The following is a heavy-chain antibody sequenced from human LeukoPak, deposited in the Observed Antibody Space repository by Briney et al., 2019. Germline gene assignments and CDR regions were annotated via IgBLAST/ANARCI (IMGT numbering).Heavy chain of an antibody. V-gene: IGHV4-39*07. Sequence: PSETLSLTCTVSGGSISSSSYYWGWIRQPPGKGLEWIGSMYNSGSTYYNPSLKSRVTISVDTSKNQFSLKLNSVTAADTAVYYCARWDSGSYFLDYWGQGTLVTVSS. CDR2: MYNSGST. D-gene: IGHD1-26*01. CDR1: GGSISSSSYY. J-gene: IGHJ4*02. CDR3: ARWDSGSYFLDY.